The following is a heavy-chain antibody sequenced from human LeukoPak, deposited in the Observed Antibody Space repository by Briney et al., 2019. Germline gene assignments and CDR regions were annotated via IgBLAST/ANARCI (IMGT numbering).Heavy chain of an antibody. Sequence: ASVTVSCKASGYTFTKYYMHWVRQAPGQGLEWMGIINPTGGSTNYAQKFQGRVTMTRDMSTTTVYMDLNSLKSEDTAVYYCARDKVVGATNFDYWGQGTLVTVSS. CDR2: INPTGGST. CDR3: ARDKVVGATNFDY. V-gene: IGHV1-46*01. CDR1: GYTFTKYY. J-gene: IGHJ4*02. D-gene: IGHD1-26*01.